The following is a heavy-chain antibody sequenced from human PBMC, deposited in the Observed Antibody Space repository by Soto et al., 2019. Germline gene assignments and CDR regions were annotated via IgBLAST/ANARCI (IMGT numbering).Heavy chain of an antibody. CDR3: ASHDSSGYYLVY. V-gene: IGHV1-46*01. J-gene: IGHJ4*02. CDR2: INPSGGST. CDR1: GYTFTSYY. Sequence: ASVKVSCKASGYTFTSYYMHWVRQAPGQGLEWMGIINPSGGSTSYAQKFQGRVTMTRDTSTSTVYMELSSLRSEDTAVYYCASHDSSGYYLVYWGQGTLVTVSS. D-gene: IGHD3-22*01.